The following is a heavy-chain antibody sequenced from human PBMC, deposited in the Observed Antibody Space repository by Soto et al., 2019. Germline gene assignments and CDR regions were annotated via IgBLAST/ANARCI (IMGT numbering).Heavy chain of an antibody. V-gene: IGHV3-30*18. D-gene: IGHD1-26*01. CDR1: GFTFSSYG. J-gene: IGHJ2*01. CDR3: VKDNFHSGSYANWYFDL. CDR2: ISFDGNYK. Sequence: QVQLVESGGGVVQPGRSLRLSCVGSGFTFSSYGMHWVRQAPGKGLEWLAVISFDGNYKYHADSVKGRFTISRDNSKNTLFLEMSSLRPEDTAVYYCVKDNFHSGSYANWYFDLWGRGTLVTVSS.